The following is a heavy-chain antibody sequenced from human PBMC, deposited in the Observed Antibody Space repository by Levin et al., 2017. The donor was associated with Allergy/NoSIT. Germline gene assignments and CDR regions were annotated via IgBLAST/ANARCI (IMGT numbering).Heavy chain of an antibody. V-gene: IGHV3-30-3*01. D-gene: IGHD6-19*01. CDR2: ISYDGSNK. J-gene: IGHJ4*02. CDR1: GFTFSSYA. CDR3: ARGLYSSGRYGSDY. Sequence: GGSLRLSCAASGFTFSSYAMHWVRQAPGKGLEWVAVISYDGSNKYYADSVKGRFTISRDNSKNTLYLKMNSLRAEDTAVYYCARGLYSSGRYGSDYWGQGTLVTVSS.